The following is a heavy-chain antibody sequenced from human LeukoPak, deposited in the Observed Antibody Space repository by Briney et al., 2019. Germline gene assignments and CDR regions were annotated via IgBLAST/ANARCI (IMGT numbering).Heavy chain of an antibody. CDR3: AKGGGTGYPFDY. CDR1: GFTFSSYG. J-gene: IGHJ4*02. Sequence: GGSLRLSCAASGFTFSSYGMHWARQAPGKGLEWVAVISYDGSNKYYADSVKGRFTISRDNSKNTLYLQMNSLRAEDTAVYYCAKGGGTGYPFDYWGQGTLVTVSS. V-gene: IGHV3-30*18. CDR2: ISYDGSNK. D-gene: IGHD3/OR15-3a*01.